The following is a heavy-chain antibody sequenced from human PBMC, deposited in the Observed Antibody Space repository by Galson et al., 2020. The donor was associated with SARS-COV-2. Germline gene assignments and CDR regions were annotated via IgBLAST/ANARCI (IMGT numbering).Heavy chain of an antibody. Sequence: SETLSLTCTFSGVTSSGYYWAWIRQSTGEGPECIGRIYSSGSTNYNPSLKSRLTMSVDTSKNQFSLSLTSVTAADTAEYYCARSPKGGKYYYAFDVWGQGAMVTVSS. V-gene: IGHV4-4*07. CDR2: IYSSGST. CDR3: ARSPKGGKYYYAFDV. D-gene: IGHD1-26*01. CDR1: GVTSSGYY. J-gene: IGHJ3*01.